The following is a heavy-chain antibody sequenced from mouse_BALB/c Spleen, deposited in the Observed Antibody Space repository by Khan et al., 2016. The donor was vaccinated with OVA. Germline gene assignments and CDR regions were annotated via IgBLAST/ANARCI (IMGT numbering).Heavy chain of an antibody. D-gene: IGHD1-1*01. J-gene: IGHJ4*01. V-gene: IGHV3-2*02. Sequence: VQLQQSGPGLVKPSQSLSLTCTVTGYSITSDYAWNWIRQFPGNKLEWMGYISYSGSTSYNPSLRSRISITRSTSKNQFFLQLNSVTTEDTATFYCARQNYYGYAMDYWGQGTSVTVSS. CDR3: ARQNYYGYAMDY. CDR2: ISYSGST. CDR1: GYSITSDYA.